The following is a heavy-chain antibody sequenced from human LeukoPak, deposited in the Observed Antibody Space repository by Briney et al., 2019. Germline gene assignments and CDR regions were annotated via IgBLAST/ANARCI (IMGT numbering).Heavy chain of an antibody. D-gene: IGHD6-19*01. CDR3: AKGTSSGWYYFDY. CDR2: IYHSGDT. J-gene: IGHJ4*02. V-gene: IGHV4-34*01. Sequence: PSETLSLTCAVYGGSFSDYYWGWIRQPPGKGLEWIGSIYHSGDTYYNPSLKSRVTISVDTSKNQFSLKLDSVTAADTAVYYCAKGTSSGWYYFDYWGQGTLVTVSS. CDR1: GGSFSDYY.